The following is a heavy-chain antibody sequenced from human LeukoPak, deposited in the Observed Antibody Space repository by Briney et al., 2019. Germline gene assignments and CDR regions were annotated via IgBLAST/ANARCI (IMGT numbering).Heavy chain of an antibody. D-gene: IGHD1-14*01. Sequence: ASVKVSCKASGYTFTGFYMHWVRQAPGQGLEWMGWINPNSGGTNYAQKFQGRVTMTRDTSISTAYMELSRLRSDDTAVYYCARGNRRDPEGFDPWGQGTLVTVSS. CDR1: GYTFTGFY. J-gene: IGHJ5*02. CDR2: INPNSGGT. V-gene: IGHV1-2*02. CDR3: ARGNRRDPEGFDP.